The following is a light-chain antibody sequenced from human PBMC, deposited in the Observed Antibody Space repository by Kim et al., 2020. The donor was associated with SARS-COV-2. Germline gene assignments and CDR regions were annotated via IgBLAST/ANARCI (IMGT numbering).Light chain of an antibody. CDR1: RRVGSRR. CDR2: GAS. J-gene: IGKJ1*01. V-gene: IGKV3D-20*01. Sequence: GGGGALAGGAGRRVGSRRWGGGERRPGRAPRLLIYGASRRAIGIPDRFSGSGSGTDFTLTISRLEPEDFAVYYCHQYDGIPETFGQGTKVDIK. CDR3: HQYDGIPET.